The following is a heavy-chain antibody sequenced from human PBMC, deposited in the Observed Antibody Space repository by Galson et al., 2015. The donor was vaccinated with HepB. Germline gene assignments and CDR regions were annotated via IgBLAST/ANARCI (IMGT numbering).Heavy chain of an antibody. D-gene: IGHD4-17*01. CDR2: IYPADSDT. Sequence: QSGAEMKKPGESLKISCKGSGYNFISYWIGWVRQMPGKGLEWMGIIYPADSDTRYSPSFQGQVTISADKSISTAYLQCSSLKASDTAIYYCARRGNYGDTSFDYWGQGTLVTVSS. J-gene: IGHJ4*02. CDR3: ARRGNYGDTSFDY. CDR1: GYNFISYW. V-gene: IGHV5-51*01.